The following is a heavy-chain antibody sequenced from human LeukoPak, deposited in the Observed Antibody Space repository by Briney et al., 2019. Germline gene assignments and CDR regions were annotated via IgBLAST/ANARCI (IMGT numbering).Heavy chain of an antibody. CDR1: GWTFSSYG. CDR2: ISYDGSNK. Sequence: PGGSLRLSCAASGWTFSSYGMHWVRQAPGKGLEWVAVISYDGSNKYYADSVKGRFTISRDNSKNTLYLQMNSLRAENTAVYYCAKDGRPGSGWYYFDYWGQGTLVTVSS. J-gene: IGHJ4*02. D-gene: IGHD6-19*01. CDR3: AKDGRPGSGWYYFDY. V-gene: IGHV3-30*18.